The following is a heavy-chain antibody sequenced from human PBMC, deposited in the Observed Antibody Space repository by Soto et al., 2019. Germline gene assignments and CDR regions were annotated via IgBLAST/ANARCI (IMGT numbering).Heavy chain of an antibody. CDR2: IRSKASGGTT. Sequence: PGGSLGLSCTASGFTFGDYAMSWFRRAPGKGLEWVGFIRSKASGGTTEYAASVKGRFTISRDDSKSIDYLQMNSLKTEDTAVYYCTRENPDYYDSSGYYEPFDYWGQGTLVTVSS. D-gene: IGHD3-22*01. CDR1: GFTFGDYA. CDR3: TRENPDYYDSSGYYEPFDY. V-gene: IGHV3-49*03. J-gene: IGHJ4*02.